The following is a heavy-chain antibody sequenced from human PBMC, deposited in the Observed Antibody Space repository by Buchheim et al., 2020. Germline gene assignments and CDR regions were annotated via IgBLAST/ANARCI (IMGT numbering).Heavy chain of an antibody. Sequence: QVQLVQSGAEVRKPGASVKVSCKASGYTFTNYDVNWVRQAPGQGLEWMGGIIPLFGTANYAQKFQGRVTITADRSTSTAYMELSSLRSEDTAVYYCAREYSSSIYFDYWGQGTL. CDR3: AREYSSSIYFDY. CDR1: GYTFTNYD. D-gene: IGHD6-6*01. CDR2: IIPLFGTA. J-gene: IGHJ4*02. V-gene: IGHV1-69*06.